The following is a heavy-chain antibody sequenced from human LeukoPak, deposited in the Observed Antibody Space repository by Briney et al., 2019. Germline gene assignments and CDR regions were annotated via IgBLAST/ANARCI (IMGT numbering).Heavy chain of an antibody. CDR2: IDGGGTNT. V-gene: IGHV3-23*01. CDR3: GKDWSKVEAADWFDP. D-gene: IGHD2-15*01. J-gene: IGHJ5*02. Sequence: PGGSLRLSCAASGFTFKRYHMSWVRQAPGKGLDWVSSIDGGGTNTYYADSVKGRFTISRDNSKNTLYLQMNSLRAEDTAIYYCGKDWSKVEAADWFDPRGQGTLVTVSS. CDR1: GFTFKRYH.